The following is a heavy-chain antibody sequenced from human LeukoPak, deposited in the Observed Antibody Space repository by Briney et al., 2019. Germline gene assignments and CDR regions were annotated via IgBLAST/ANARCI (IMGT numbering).Heavy chain of an antibody. CDR3: ARGWIQLWLRGDYFDY. CDR1: GGSFSGYY. Sequence: SETLSLTSAVYGGSFSGYYWSWIRQPPGKGLEWIGEINHSGSTNYNPSLKSRVTISVDTSKNQFSLKLSSVTAADTAVYYCARGWIQLWLRGDYFDYWGQGTLVTVSS. V-gene: IGHV4-34*01. J-gene: IGHJ4*02. CDR2: INHSGST. D-gene: IGHD5-18*01.